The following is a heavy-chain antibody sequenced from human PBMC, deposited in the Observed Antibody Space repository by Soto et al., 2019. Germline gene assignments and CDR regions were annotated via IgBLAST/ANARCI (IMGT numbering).Heavy chain of an antibody. CDR3: AKPPPICSSTSCPVEYP. CDR1: GFTFSSYG. D-gene: IGHD2-2*01. J-gene: IGHJ5*02. V-gene: IGHV3-30*18. Sequence: GGSLRLSCAASGFTFSSYGMHWVRQAPGKGLEWVAVISYDGSNKYYADSVKGRFTISRDNSKNTLYLQMNSLRAEDTAVYYCAKPPPICSSTSCPVEYPWGQGTLVTVSS. CDR2: ISYDGSNK.